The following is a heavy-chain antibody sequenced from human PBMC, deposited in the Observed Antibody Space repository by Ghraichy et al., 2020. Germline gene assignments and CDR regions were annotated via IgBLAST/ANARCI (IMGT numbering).Heavy chain of an antibody. Sequence: GESLNISCAASGFIFSNYAMTWVRQAPGKGLEWVSSITGTGANTYYEDSVKGRFTISRDNSKNTLYLQMNSLRAEDTAVYYCAKDDYCSGATCATYHYYGLDLWGQGTTVTVSS. J-gene: IGHJ6*02. D-gene: IGHD2-15*01. CDR1: GFIFSNYA. CDR3: AKDDYCSGATCATYHYYGLDL. CDR2: ITGTGANT. V-gene: IGHV3-23*01.